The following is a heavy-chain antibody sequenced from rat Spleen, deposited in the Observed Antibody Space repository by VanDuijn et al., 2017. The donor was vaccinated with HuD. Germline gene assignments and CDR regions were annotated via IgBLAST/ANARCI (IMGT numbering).Heavy chain of an antibody. CDR2: ISYDGSST. Sequence: EVQLVESGGGLVQPGRSLKLSCAASGFTFSDYNMAWVRQSPKKGLEWVSTISYDGSSTYYRDSVKGRFTISRDPAQNTLYLQMNSLRSEDTATYFCARSSYSAGSWRPFAYWGPGTLVTVSS. CDR3: ARSSYSAGSWRPFAY. CDR1: GFTFSDYN. V-gene: IGHV5-7*01. J-gene: IGHJ3*01. D-gene: IGHD5-1*01.